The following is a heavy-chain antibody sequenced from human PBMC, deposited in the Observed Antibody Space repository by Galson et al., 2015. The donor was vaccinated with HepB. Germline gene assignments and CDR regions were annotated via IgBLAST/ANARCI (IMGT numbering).Heavy chain of an antibody. Sequence: SVKVSCKASGYTFTSYAMHWVRQAPGQRLEWMGWINAGNGNTKYSQKFQGRVTITRDTSASTAYMELSSLRSEDTAVYYCARAAYSSSSRYYYYYYMDVWGKGTTVTVSS. CDR1: GYTFTSYA. D-gene: IGHD6-6*01. CDR2: INAGNGNT. J-gene: IGHJ6*03. CDR3: ARAAYSSSSRYYYYYYMDV. V-gene: IGHV1-3*01.